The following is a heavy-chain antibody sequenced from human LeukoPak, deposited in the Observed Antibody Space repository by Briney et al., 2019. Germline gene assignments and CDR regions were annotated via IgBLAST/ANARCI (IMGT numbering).Heavy chain of an antibody. CDR1: GGSISSYY. D-gene: IGHD4-17*01. CDR3: ARSELMTTVTTRWYFDL. J-gene: IGHJ2*01. Sequence: SETLSLTCTVSGGSISSYYWSWIRQPPGKGLEWIGYIYYSGSTNYNPSLKSRVTISVDTSKNQFSLKLSSVTAADTVVYYCARSELMTTVTTRWYFDLWGRGTLVTVSS. CDR2: IYYSGST. V-gene: IGHV4-59*12.